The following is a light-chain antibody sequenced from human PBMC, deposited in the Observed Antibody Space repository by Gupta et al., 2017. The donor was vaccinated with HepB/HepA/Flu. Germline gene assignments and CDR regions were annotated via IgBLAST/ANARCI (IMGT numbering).Light chain of an antibody. J-gene: IGKJ1*01. Sequence: EIWLTQSPATLSLSPGGRATLSCRDSQSVSSYLAWYQQKPGQAPMLLIYDASNRATGIPARFSGSGSGTDFTLTIRSLEPDDVAFYYCQHRSNCLTFGQGTKVEIK. V-gene: IGKV3-11*01. CDR3: QHRSNCLT. CDR1: QSVSSY. CDR2: DAS.